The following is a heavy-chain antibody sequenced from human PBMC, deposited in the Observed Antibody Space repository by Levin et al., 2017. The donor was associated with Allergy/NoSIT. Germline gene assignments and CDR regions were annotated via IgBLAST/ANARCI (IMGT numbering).Heavy chain of an antibody. CDR2: IKRKTDGETT. Sequence: PSETLSLTCAASGFTFSNAWMNWVRQAPGKGLEWVGRIKRKTDGETTEFTEPVKGRFTISRDDSKNTVFLHMNSLKTDDTAVYYCAMVDNGSVNWGQGTLVTVSS. D-gene: IGHD4/OR15-4a*01. J-gene: IGHJ4*02. V-gene: IGHV3-15*01. CDR3: AMVDNGSVN. CDR1: GFTFSNAW.